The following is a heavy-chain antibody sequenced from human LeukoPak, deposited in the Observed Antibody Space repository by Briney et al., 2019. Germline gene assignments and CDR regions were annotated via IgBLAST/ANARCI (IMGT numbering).Heavy chain of an antibody. CDR2: FDPEDGET. J-gene: IGHJ4*02. CDR1: GYTLTELF. V-gene: IGHV1-24*01. Sequence: ASVKVSCKVSGYTLTELFMHWVRQAPGKGLEWMGGFDPEDGETIYAQKFQGRVTMTEDTSTDTAYMELSSLRSEDTAVYYCATMRAYCGGDCQFFDYWGQGTLVTVSS. D-gene: IGHD2-21*02. CDR3: ATMRAYCGGDCQFFDY.